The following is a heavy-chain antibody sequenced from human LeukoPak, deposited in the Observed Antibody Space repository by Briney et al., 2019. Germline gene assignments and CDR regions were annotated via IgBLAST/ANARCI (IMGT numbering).Heavy chain of an antibody. CDR1: GFTFSSYG. CDR2: ISGSGGST. J-gene: IGHJ4*02. CDR3: AKDGAGSQSYCSSTSCYVDY. Sequence: GGSLRLSCAASGFTFSSYGMSWVRQAPGKGLEWVSAISGSGGSTYYADSVKGRFTISRDNSKNTLYLQMNSLRAEDTAVYYCAKDGAGSQSYCSSTSCYVDYWGQGTLVTVSS. V-gene: IGHV3-23*01. D-gene: IGHD2-2*01.